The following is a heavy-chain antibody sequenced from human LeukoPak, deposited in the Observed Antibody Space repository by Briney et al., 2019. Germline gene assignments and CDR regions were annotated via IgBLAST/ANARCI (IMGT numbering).Heavy chain of an antibody. V-gene: IGHV3-33*01. Sequence: GRSLRLSCAASGFTFSSYGMHWVRQAPGKGLEWVAVIWYDGSNKYYADSVKGRFTISRDNSKNTLYLQMNSLRAEDTAVYYCAREGLWVGLDSGKTRQAYWESWGQGTMVTVSS. CDR3: AREGLWVGLDSGKTRQAYWES. J-gene: IGHJ3*01. CDR1: GFTFSSYG. CDR2: IWYDGSNK. D-gene: IGHD2-21*01.